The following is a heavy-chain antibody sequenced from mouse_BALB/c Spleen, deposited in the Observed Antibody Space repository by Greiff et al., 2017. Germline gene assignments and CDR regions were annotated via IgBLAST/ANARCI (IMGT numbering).Heavy chain of an antibody. CDR3: ARNLGRRGAMDY. Sequence: VQRVESGPGLVQPSQSLSITCTVSGFSLTSYGVHWVRQSPGKGLEWLGVIWSGGSTDYNAAFISRLSISKDNSKSQVFFKMNSLQANDTAIYYCARNLGRRGAMDYWGQGTSVTVSS. V-gene: IGHV2-2*02. J-gene: IGHJ4*01. CDR2: IWSGGST. D-gene: IGHD2-12*01. CDR1: GFSLTSYG.